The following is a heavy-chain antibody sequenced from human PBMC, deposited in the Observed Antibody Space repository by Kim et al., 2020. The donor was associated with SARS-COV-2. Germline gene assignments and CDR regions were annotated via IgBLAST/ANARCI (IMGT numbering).Heavy chain of an antibody. J-gene: IGHJ6*02. CDR1: GDTFSSYA. V-gene: IGHV1-69*04. Sequence: SVKVSCKASGDTFSSYAISWVRQAPGQGLEWMGRIIPILGIANYAQKFQGRVTITADKSTSTAYMELSSLRSEDTAVYYCARVEWGAVAGLGAEGQHHYYGMDVWGQGTTVTVSS. CDR3: ARVEWGAVAGLGAEGQHHYYGMDV. D-gene: IGHD6-19*01. CDR2: IIPILGIA.